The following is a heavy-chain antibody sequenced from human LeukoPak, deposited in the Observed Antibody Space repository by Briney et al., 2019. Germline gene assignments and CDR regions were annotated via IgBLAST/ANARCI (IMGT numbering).Heavy chain of an antibody. CDR3: ARVGGYPLSASDI. V-gene: IGHV4-59*08. CDR1: GGSIRSYY. D-gene: IGHD3-22*01. CDR2: IYYSESA. J-gene: IGHJ3*02. Sequence: NPSETLSLTCTVSGGSIRSYYWSWIRQPPGKGLEWIGYIYYSESANYNPSLKSRITISLDTSKNHFSLKLNSVTAADTAVYYCARVGGYPLSASDIWGQGTMVTVSS.